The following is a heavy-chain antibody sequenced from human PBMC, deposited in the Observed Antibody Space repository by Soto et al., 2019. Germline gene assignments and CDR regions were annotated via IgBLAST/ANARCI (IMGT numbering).Heavy chain of an antibody. V-gene: IGHV3-30*18. CDR2: ISYDGSNK. D-gene: IGHD2-15*01. CDR3: AKGGGYCSDGSCLFDY. J-gene: IGHJ4*02. Sequence: QVQLVESGGGVVQPGRSLRLSCAASAFTFSRYGMYWVCQAPGKGLEWVAVISYDGSNKYYADSVKGRFTISRDNSKNTLYLQMNSLRAEDTAVYYCAKGGGYCSDGSCLFDYWGQGTLVTVSS. CDR1: AFTFSRYG.